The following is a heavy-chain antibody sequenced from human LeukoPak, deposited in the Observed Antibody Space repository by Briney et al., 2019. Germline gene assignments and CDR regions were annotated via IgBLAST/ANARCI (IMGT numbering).Heavy chain of an antibody. CDR3: ARDHGQSPYGSSGYIDY. V-gene: IGHV1-46*01. CDR1: GYTFTSYY. J-gene: IGHJ4*02. Sequence: GGSLRLSCAASGYTFTSYYMPWVRQAPGQGLEWMGIINPSGGSTSYAQKFQGRVTMTRDTSTSTVYMELSSLRSEDTAVYYCARDHGQSPYGSSGYIDYWGQGTLVTVSS. CDR2: INPSGGST. D-gene: IGHD3-22*01.